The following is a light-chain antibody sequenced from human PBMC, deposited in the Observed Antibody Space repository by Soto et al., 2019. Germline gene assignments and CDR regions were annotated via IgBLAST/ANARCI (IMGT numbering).Light chain of an antibody. CDR2: EVS. Sequence: QSALTQPASVSGSPGQSIAISCTGTSSDVGGYNYVSWYQQHPGKAPKLMIFEVSYRPSGVSNRFSGSKSGNTASLTISGLQAEDEADYYCSSYTGSSINTVVFGGGTKRTVL. CDR1: SSDVGGYNY. CDR3: SSYTGSSINTVV. J-gene: IGLJ2*01. V-gene: IGLV2-14*01.